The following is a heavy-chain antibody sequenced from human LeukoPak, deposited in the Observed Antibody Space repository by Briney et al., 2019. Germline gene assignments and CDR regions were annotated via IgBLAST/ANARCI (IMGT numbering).Heavy chain of an antibody. CDR3: AKDEATSGGGLAS. V-gene: IGHV3-53*01. CDR2: MYTGGTT. CDR1: GFTVSGTH. J-gene: IGHJ5*01. Sequence: GGSLRLSCAASGFTVSGTHMSWLRQATGKGLEGVSAMYTGGTTHYADSVTGRFTVSRDTSRNTLFLHMNSLRADDTAIYYCAKDEATSGGGLASWGQGTLVIVSS. D-gene: IGHD3-16*01.